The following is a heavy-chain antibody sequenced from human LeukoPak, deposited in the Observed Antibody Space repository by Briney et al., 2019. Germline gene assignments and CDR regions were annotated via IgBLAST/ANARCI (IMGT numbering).Heavy chain of an antibody. CDR3: ARDSSGWYRRGNWFDP. V-gene: IGHV1-3*01. Sequence: GASVKVSCKASGYTFTSYAMHWVRQAPGQRLEWMGWINAGNGNTKYPQKFQGRVTITRDTSASTAYMELSSLRSEDTAVYYCARDSSGWYRRGNWFDPWGQGTLVTVSS. CDR1: GYTFTSYA. CDR2: INAGNGNT. D-gene: IGHD6-19*01. J-gene: IGHJ5*02.